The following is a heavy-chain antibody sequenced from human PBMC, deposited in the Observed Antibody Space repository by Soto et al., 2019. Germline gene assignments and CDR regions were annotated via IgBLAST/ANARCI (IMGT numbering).Heavy chain of an antibody. CDR2: IYYSGST. V-gene: IGHV4-59*01. D-gene: IGHD3-3*01. CDR3: ARGVYTATYDYYFDY. Sequence: SETLSLTCTVSGGSISSYYWSWIRQPPWKGLEWIGYIYYSGSTNYNPSLKSRVTISVDTSKNQFSLKLSSVTAADTAVYYCARGVYTATYDYYFDYWGQGTLVTVSS. J-gene: IGHJ4*02. CDR1: GGSISSYY.